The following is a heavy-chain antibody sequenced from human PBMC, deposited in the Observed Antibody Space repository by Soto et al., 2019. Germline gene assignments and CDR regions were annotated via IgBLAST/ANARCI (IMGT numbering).Heavy chain of an antibody. CDR3: ARDLLGSFDV. Sequence: QVQLVQSGAVVKKPGASVKVSCKASGYSFTSYGIGWVRQAPGRGLEWMGWINTNNGNTNSAQRLQGRVTMTADTSTRTAYMELRSLRFDDTAVYYCARDLLGSFDVWGQGTIVTISS. V-gene: IGHV1-18*01. J-gene: IGHJ3*01. CDR1: GYSFTSYG. D-gene: IGHD2-15*01. CDR2: INTNNGNT.